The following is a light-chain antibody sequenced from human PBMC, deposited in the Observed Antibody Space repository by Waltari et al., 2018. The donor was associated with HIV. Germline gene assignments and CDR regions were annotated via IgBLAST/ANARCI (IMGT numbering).Light chain of an antibody. V-gene: IGLV3-10*01. J-gene: IGLJ2*01. CDR1: ALPQRY. CDR2: KDN. Sequence: SYELTQPPSASVSPGQTPRITCSGDALPQRYSYWYQQKSGPAPVLVIYKDNKRPSGITERFSGSSSGTMATLTISGAQVEDEADYYCYSTDNNGDRGVFGGGTKVSVL. CDR3: YSTDNNGDRGV.